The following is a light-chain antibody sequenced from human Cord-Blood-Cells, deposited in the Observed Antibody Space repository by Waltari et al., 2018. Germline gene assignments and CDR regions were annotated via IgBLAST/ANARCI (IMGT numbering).Light chain of an antibody. V-gene: IGKV4-1*01. CDR1: QSVLYSSNNTNY. Sequence: DIVLTQSPDSLPVCLGERVTINCKSSQSVLYSSNNTNYLAWYQQKPGQPPKLLIDWASTGESWVPDRCGGSGSLTYVTLTIGSLQSEEVAVYCRQRYEITPLTFGGVAKVEIK. CDR2: WAS. CDR3: QRYEITPLT. J-gene: IGKJ4*01.